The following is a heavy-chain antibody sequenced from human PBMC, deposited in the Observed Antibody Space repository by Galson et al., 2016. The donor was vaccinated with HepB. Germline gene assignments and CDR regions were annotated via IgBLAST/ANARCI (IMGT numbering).Heavy chain of an antibody. CDR1: GFTFSDHY. V-gene: IGHV3-11*01. Sequence: SLRLSCAASGFTFSDHYMDWVRQAPGKGLECVSYISGSRSIIYEADSGKGRFTISTDNARNSGFLQMDSLSDEDTAVYYCARARVEGVIRMGDYYGMDVWGKGTTVIVST. CDR2: ISGSRSII. J-gene: IGHJ6*04. D-gene: IGHD3-16*02. CDR3: ARARVEGVIRMGDYYGMDV.